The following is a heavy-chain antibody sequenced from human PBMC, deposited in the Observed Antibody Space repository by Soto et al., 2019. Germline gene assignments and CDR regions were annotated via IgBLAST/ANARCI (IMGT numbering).Heavy chain of an antibody. CDR2: IYSGGST. CDR3: GRVQTGYSSSSFDY. D-gene: IGHD6-6*01. Sequence: PGGSLRLACAASGFTVSSNYMSWVRQAPGKGLEWVSVIYSGGSTYYADSLKGRFTISRDNSKNTLYLQMKSLRAEDTAVYYCGRVQTGYSSSSFDYWGQGTLVTVSS. J-gene: IGHJ4*02. CDR1: GFTVSSNY. V-gene: IGHV3-53*01.